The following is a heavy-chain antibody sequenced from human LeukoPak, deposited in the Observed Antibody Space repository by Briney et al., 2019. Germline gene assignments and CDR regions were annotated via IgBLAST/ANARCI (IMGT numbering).Heavy chain of an antibody. CDR2: ISAYNGNT. J-gene: IGHJ5*02. CDR3: ARVYGSSWYSEYDNWFDP. CDR1: GYTFTSYG. V-gene: IGHV1-18*04. Sequence: RASVRVSCTASGYTFTSYGISWVRQAPGQGLEWMGWISAYNGNTNYAQNLQGRVTMTTDTSTSTAYMELRSLRSDDTAVYYCARVYGSSWYSEYDNWFDPWGQGTLVTVSS. D-gene: IGHD6-13*01.